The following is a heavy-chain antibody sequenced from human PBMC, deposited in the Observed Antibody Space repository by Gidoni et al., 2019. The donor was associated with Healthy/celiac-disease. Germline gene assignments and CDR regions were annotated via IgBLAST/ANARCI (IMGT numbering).Heavy chain of an antibody. D-gene: IGHD3-10*01. V-gene: IGHV3-23*01. CDR1: GFPFSSYA. CDR3: AKSNAHYYGSGSCDY. Sequence: EVQLLESGGGLVQPGGSLRLSCAASGFPFSSYAMSWVRQAPGKGLEWGSAISGSGGSTYYADSVKGRFTISRDNSKNTLYLQMNSLRAEDTAVYYCAKSNAHYYGSGSCDYWGQGTLVTVSS. CDR2: ISGSGGST. J-gene: IGHJ4*02.